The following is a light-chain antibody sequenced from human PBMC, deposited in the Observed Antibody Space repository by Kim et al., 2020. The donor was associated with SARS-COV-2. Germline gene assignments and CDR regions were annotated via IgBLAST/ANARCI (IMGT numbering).Light chain of an antibody. CDR1: NIGSKS. CDR2: YDS. Sequence: SYELTQSPSVSVAPGKTARITCGGNNIGSKSVHWYQQKPGQAPVLVIYYDSDRPSGIPERFSGSNSGNTATLTISRVEAGDGADYYCQVWDSSSDHWVFGGGTQLTVL. J-gene: IGLJ3*02. V-gene: IGLV3-21*04. CDR3: QVWDSSSDHWV.